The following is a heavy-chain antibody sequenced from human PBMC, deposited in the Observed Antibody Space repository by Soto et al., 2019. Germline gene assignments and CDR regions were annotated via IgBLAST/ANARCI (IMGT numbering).Heavy chain of an antibody. CDR1: GFTFNNYA. CDR3: AKGSVVVAAKFES. CDR2: ISSSGYST. J-gene: IGHJ4*02. D-gene: IGHD2-21*02. Sequence: EVQLLESGGDLVQPGVSRRLSCAASGFTFNNYAMSWVRQAPGKGLEWVSAISSSGYSTYYADSVKGRFTISRDNSKNTVYLQMNNLRAEDTAVYYCAKGSVVVAAKFESWGQGTLVTVSS. V-gene: IGHV3-23*01.